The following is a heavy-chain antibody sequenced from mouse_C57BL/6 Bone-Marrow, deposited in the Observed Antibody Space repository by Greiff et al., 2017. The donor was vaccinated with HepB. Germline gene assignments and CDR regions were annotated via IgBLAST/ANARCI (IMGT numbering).Heavy chain of an antibody. V-gene: IGHV1-55*01. D-gene: IGHD2-3*01. CDR2: IYPGSGST. J-gene: IGHJ2*01. CDR1: GYTFTSYW. Sequence: QVQLQQPGAELVKPGASVKMSCKASGYTFTSYWITWVKQRPGQGLEWIGDIYPGSGSTNYNEKFKSKATLTVDTSSSTAYMQLSSLTSEDSAVYYGARGWTRGDYFDYWGQGTTLTVSS. CDR3: ARGWTRGDYFDY.